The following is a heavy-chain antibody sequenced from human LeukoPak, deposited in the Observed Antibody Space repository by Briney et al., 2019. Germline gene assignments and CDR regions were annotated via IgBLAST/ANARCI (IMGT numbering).Heavy chain of an antibody. CDR3: TRQGYCSSTSCYAFDI. CDR2: IRSKANSYAT. J-gene: IGHJ3*02. V-gene: IGHV3-73*01. Sequence: GGSLRLSCAASALPPSNYAMSWVRQASGKGLEWVGRIRSKANSYATAYAASVKGRFTISRDDSKNTAYLQMNSLKTEDTAVYYCTRQGYCSSTSCYAFDIWGQGTMVTVSS. CDR1: ALPPSNYA. D-gene: IGHD2-2*01.